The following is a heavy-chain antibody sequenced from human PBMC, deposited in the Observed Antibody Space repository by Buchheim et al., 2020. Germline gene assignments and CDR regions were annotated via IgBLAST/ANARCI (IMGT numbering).Heavy chain of an antibody. J-gene: IGHJ5*02. CDR2: ISSSGSTI. CDR1: GFTFSSYE. V-gene: IGHV3-48*03. CDR3: ASITDFWSGFNWFDP. D-gene: IGHD3-3*01. Sequence: EVQLVESGGGLVQPGGSLRLSCAASGFTFSSYEMNWVRQAPGKGLEWVSYISSSGSTIYYADSVKGRFTISRDNAKNSLYLQMNSLRAEDTAVYYCASITDFWSGFNWFDPWGQGTL.